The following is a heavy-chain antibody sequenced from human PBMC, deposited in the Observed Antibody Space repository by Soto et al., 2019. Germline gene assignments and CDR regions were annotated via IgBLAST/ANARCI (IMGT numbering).Heavy chain of an antibody. CDR1: GFTFSSYW. CDR2: INSDGSST. Sequence: GGSLRLSCAASGFTFSSYWMHWVRQAPGKGLVWVSRINSDGSSTSYADSVKGRFTISRDNAKNTLYLQMNSLRAEDTAVYYCARVAYCSGGSCYLPHFDYWGQGTLVTVSS. D-gene: IGHD2-15*01. J-gene: IGHJ4*02. V-gene: IGHV3-74*01. CDR3: ARVAYCSGGSCYLPHFDY.